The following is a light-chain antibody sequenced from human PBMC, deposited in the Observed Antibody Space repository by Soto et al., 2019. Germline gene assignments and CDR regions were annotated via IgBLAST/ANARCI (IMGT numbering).Light chain of an antibody. CDR3: QQYRSSPPIT. Sequence: DIVLSQSSATLSVSPGERGTLSCRASQSVNSNLAWYQQKPGQAPRLLIYAAYSRATGIPDRFSGSESGTDFTLTISRLESEDSAVYFCQQYRSSPPITFGQGTKLAIK. V-gene: IGKV3-20*01. J-gene: IGKJ5*01. CDR1: QSVNSN. CDR2: AAY.